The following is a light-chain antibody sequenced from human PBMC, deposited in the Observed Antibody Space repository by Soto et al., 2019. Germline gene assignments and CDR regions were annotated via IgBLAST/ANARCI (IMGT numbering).Light chain of an antibody. CDR1: QSVLYSSNNKNY. CDR2: WAS. V-gene: IGKV4-1*01. CDR3: QQYYNTPIT. J-gene: IGKJ5*01. Sequence: DIVMTQSPDSLAVSLGERATINCKSSQSVLYSSNNKNYLAWYQQKPGQPPNLLIYWASTRESGVPDRFSGSGSGTDFTLTISSLQAEDVAVYYCQQYYNTPITFGQGTRLENK.